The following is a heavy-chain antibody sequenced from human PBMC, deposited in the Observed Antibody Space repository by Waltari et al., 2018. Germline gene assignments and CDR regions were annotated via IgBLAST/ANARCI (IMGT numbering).Heavy chain of an antibody. CDR2: IRSKADGGTI. CDR1: GFTFRDYG. V-gene: IGHV3-49*04. J-gene: IGHJ4*02. D-gene: IGHD2-15*01. Sequence: EVQLVESGGGSTQPGRSLRLACTTSGFTFRDYGVSWVGQAPGKGLEWVGFIRSKADGGTIQYAASVKGRFIISRDDSKSIAYLQMNSLKTEDTAVYYCTREGSCGGVICYYNLGWGQGTLVTVSS. CDR3: TREGSCGGVICYYNLG.